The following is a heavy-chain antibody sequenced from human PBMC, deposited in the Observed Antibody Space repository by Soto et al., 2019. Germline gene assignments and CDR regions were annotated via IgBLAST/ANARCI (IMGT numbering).Heavy chain of an antibody. D-gene: IGHD6-6*01. J-gene: IGHJ6*02. CDR2: IDPSDSYT. V-gene: IGHV5-10-1*01. CDR1: GYSFTCYW. Sequence: PGESLKISCKGSGYSFTCYWISWVRQMPGKGLEWMGRIDPSDSYTNYSPSFQGHVTISADKSISTAYLQWSSLKASDTAMYYCASKGSSYYYYYGMDVWGQGTTVTVSS. CDR3: ASKGSSYYYYYGMDV.